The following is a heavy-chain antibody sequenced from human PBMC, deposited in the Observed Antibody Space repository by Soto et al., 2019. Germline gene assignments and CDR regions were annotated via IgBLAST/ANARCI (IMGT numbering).Heavy chain of an antibody. J-gene: IGHJ4*02. CDR2: ISYGGST. V-gene: IGHV4-31*03. CDR3: SRGILV. Sequence: QVQLQESGPGLVKPSQTLSLTCTVSGGSINSGGYCWSWIRQHPGMGLDWIGCISYGGSTSYHPSLKRRVTIPVETPKTPFTLKLTSVTAADAAVYYCSRGILVWGQGALITVSS. D-gene: IGHD5-18*01. CDR1: GGSINSGGYC.